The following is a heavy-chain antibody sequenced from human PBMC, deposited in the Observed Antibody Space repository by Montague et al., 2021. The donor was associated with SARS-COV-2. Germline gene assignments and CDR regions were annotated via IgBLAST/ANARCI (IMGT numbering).Heavy chain of an antibody. CDR1: GGSFSGYY. CDR3: ARHERQWLRLYPYYFDY. CDR2: IYYSGST. J-gene: IGHJ4*02. D-gene: IGHD5-12*01. Sequence: SETLSLTCAVYGGSFSGYYWGWIRQPPGKGLEWIGSIYYSGSTYYNPSLKRRGTISVDTSKNQYSLKLSSVTAADTAVYYCARHERQWLRLYPYYFDYWGQGTLVTVSS. V-gene: IGHV4-39*01.